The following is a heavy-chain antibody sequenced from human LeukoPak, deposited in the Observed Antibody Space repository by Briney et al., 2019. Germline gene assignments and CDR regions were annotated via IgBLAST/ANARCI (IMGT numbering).Heavy chain of an antibody. J-gene: IGHJ4*02. D-gene: IGHD4-17*01. CDR2: ISGSGGST. Sequence: GGSLRLSCAASGFTFSSYAMSWVRQAPGKGLEWVSAISGSGGSTYYADSVKGRFTISRDNSKNTLYLQMNSLRAEDTAVYYCXXXXXHXDXGDHNPGHYWGQGTLVTVSS. CDR1: GFTFSSYA. V-gene: IGHV3-23*01. CDR3: XXXXXHXDXGDHNPGHY.